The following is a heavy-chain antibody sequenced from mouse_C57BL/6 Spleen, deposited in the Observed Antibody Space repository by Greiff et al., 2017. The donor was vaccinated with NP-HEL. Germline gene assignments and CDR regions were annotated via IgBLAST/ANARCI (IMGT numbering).Heavy chain of an antibody. D-gene: IGHD2-3*01. V-gene: IGHV1-15*01. CDR3: TRAIYDGYYWYFDV. CDR2: IDPETGGT. Sequence: VQLQQSGAELVRPGASVTLSCKASGYTFTDYEMHWVKQTPVHGLEWIGAIDPETGGTAYNQKFKGKAILTADKSSSTAYMELRSLTSEDSAVYYCTRAIYDGYYWYFDVWGTGTTVTVSS. CDR1: GYTFTDYE. J-gene: IGHJ1*03.